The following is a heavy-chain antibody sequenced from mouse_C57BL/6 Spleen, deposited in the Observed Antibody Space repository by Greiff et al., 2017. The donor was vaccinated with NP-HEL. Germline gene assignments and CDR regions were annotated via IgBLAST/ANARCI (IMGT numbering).Heavy chain of an antibody. V-gene: IGHV5-4*01. Sequence: DVKLVESGGGLVKPGGSLKLSCAASGFTFSSYAMSWVRQTPEKRLEWVATISDGGSYTYYPDNVKGRFTISRDNAKNNLYLQMSHLKSEDTAMYYCARDLELGYFDYWGQGTTLTVSS. J-gene: IGHJ2*01. CDR2: ISDGGSYT. CDR3: ARDLELGYFDY. D-gene: IGHD4-1*01. CDR1: GFTFSSYA.